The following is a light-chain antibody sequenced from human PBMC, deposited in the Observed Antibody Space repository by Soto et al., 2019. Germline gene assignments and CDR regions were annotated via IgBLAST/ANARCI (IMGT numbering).Light chain of an antibody. J-gene: IGKJ1*01. V-gene: IGKV3-15*01. Sequence: ETVMTQSPATLSVSPGERVTLSCRASQSVSSNLAWYQQKPGQAPRLLIYGASTRATGIPARFGGSGSETEFTLTISSLQSEDFAVYYCQHYNNWTPWTFGQGTKVEVK. CDR1: QSVSSN. CDR2: GAS. CDR3: QHYNNWTPWT.